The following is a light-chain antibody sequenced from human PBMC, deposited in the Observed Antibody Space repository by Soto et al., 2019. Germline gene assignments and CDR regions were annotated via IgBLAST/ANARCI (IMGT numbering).Light chain of an antibody. V-gene: IGKV4-1*01. CDR2: WAS. CDR3: QQYDDTPRT. Sequence: DVVMTQSPDSLAVSLGERATINCKSSQSVLNSSNNKNYLAWYQQKPGQPPKLLIYWASTRESGVPDRFSGSGSGTDFTLTSSSLHAEDVAVYYCQQYDDTPRTFGQGTKVEIK. J-gene: IGKJ1*01. CDR1: QSVLNSSNNKNY.